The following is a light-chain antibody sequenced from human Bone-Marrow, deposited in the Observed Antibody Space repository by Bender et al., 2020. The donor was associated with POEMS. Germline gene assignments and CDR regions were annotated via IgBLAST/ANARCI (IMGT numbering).Light chain of an antibody. Sequence: QSALTQPASVSGSPGQSITISCTGTSSDVGGYKYVSWYQQHPGKAPKLMIYEVSNRPSWVSNRFSASKSDNTASLTISGLQAEDEADYYCCSYAGSSTVKFGGGTKMTVL. V-gene: IGLV2-14*01. CDR1: SSDVGGYKY. J-gene: IGLJ2*01. CDR3: CSYAGSSTVK. CDR2: EVS.